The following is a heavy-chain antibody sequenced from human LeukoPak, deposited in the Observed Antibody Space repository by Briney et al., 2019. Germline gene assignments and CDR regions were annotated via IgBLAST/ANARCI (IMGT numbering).Heavy chain of an antibody. V-gene: IGHV1-69*01. Sequence: SVKVSCKASGGTFSSYAISWVRQAPGQGLEWMGGIIPIFGTANYAQKFQGRVTITADEPTSTAYMELSSLRSEDTAVYYCARAHCSSTSCYLDYYDSSGYYYPGAFDIWGQGTMVTVSS. CDR3: ARAHCSSTSCYLDYYDSSGYYYPGAFDI. D-gene: IGHD3-22*01. CDR1: GGTFSSYA. CDR2: IIPIFGTA. J-gene: IGHJ3*02.